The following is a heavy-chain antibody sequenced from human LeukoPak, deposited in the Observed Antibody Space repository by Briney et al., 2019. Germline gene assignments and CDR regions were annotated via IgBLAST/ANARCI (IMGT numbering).Heavy chain of an antibody. J-gene: IGHJ3*02. CDR3: ARDCSGGSCDAFDI. CDR1: AFTFSSYG. CDR2: IWYDGSNN. V-gene: IGHV3-33*01. Sequence: GRSLRLSCAASAFTFSSYGMHWVRQAPGKGLGWVAVIWYDGSNNYYADSVKGRFTISRDNSKNTLYLQMNSLRAEDTAVYYCARDCSGGSCDAFDIWGRGTMVTVSS. D-gene: IGHD2-15*01.